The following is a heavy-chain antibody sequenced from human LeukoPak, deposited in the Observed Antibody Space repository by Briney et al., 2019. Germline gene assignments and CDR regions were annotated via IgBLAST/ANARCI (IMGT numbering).Heavy chain of an antibody. D-gene: IGHD1-7*01. V-gene: IGHV4-59*13. CDR1: GGSMSNYY. CDR2: IYYSGYT. Sequence: SETLSLTCSVFGGSMSNYYWSWLRRPPGRGLEWIGNIYYSGYTTYNPSLKSRVTISVDTSKNQFSLKLSSVTDADTAMYHCARDPSYNWNYGWFDPWGQGTLVTVSS. J-gene: IGHJ5*02. CDR3: ARDPSYNWNYGWFDP.